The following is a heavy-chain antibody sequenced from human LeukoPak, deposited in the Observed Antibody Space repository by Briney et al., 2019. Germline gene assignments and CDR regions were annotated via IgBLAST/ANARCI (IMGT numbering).Heavy chain of an antibody. D-gene: IGHD4-17*01. CDR1: GFTFSSYS. J-gene: IGHJ6*02. Sequence: PGGSLRLSCAASGFTFSSYSMNWARQAPGKGLEWVSSISSSSYIYYADSVKGRFTISRDNAKNSLYLQMNSLRAEDTAVYYCAKPYGDYYYYGVDVWGQGTTVTVSS. CDR2: ISSSSYI. V-gene: IGHV3-21*01. CDR3: AKPYGDYYYYGVDV.